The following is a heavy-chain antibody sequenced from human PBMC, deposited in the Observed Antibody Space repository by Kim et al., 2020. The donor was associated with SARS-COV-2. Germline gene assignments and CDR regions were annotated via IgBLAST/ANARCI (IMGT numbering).Heavy chain of an antibody. J-gene: IGHJ4*02. V-gene: IGHV4-34*01. D-gene: IGHD3-22*01. Sequence: SLKSRVTISVDTSKNQFSLKLSSVTAADTAVYYCARGLPRFYYDSSGYSNWGQGTLVTVSS. CDR3: ARGLPRFYYDSSGYSN.